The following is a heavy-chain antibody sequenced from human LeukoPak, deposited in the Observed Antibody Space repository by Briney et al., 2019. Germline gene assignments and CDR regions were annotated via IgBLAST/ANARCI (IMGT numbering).Heavy chain of an antibody. J-gene: IGHJ6*04. V-gene: IGHV4-59*13. CDR1: GGSISSYY. CDR2: IYYSGST. CDR3: AREWGTMDV. D-gene: IGHD7-27*01. Sequence: SQTLSLTCTVSGGSISSYYWSSLRQPPGKGLEWIGYIYYSGSTNYNPTLKSRVTISVDTSKNQFSLKLSSVTAADTAVYYCAREWGTMDVWGKGTTVTVSS.